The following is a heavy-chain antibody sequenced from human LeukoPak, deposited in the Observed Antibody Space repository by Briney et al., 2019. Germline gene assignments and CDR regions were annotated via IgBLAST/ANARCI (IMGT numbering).Heavy chain of an antibody. V-gene: IGHV4-59*01. CDR2: IYASGST. CDR3: ARGRYSSGYSP. CDR1: GGSISSYY. Sequence: SETLSLTCTVSGGSISSYYWSWIRQPPGEGLEWIGYIYASGSTSYNPSLKSRVTISVDTSKNQFSLKLSSVSAADTAVYYCARGRYSSGYSPWGQGTLVTVSS. J-gene: IGHJ4*02. D-gene: IGHD3-22*01.